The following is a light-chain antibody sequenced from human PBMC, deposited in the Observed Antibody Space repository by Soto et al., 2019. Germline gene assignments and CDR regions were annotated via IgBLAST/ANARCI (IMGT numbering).Light chain of an antibody. CDR2: GAS. CDR1: QSVGSR. V-gene: IGKV3-15*01. Sequence: EIVMTQSPATLSVSPGERATLSCRASQSVGSRLAWYWQKPGQSPRLLIYGASTRATGIPARFSGSGSGTEFTLTISSLQSEDFAVYYCHQYNNWPPIFGQGTKLEIK. CDR3: HQYNNWPPI. J-gene: IGKJ2*01.